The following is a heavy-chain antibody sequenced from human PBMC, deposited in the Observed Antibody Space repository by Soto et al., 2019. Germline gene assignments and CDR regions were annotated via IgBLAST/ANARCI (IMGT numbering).Heavy chain of an antibody. Sequence: GASVKVSCKASGYTFTSYGISWVRQAPGQGLEWMGWISAYNGNTNYAQKLQGRVTMTTDTSTSTAYMDLSSLRSEDTAVYYCARSLLGDYYDSDGLDNWGQGTLVTVSS. CDR1: GYTFTSYG. J-gene: IGHJ4*02. CDR3: ARSLLGDYYDSDGLDN. V-gene: IGHV1-18*01. D-gene: IGHD3-22*01. CDR2: ISAYNGNT.